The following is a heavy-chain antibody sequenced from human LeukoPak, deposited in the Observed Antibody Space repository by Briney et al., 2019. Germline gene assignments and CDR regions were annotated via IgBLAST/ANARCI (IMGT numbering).Heavy chain of an antibody. CDR1: GYTFTGYY. CDR3: ARVVGSYSSGWYGPWYFDL. Sequence: ASVKVSCKASGYTFTGYYMHWVRQAPGQGLEWMGWINPNSGGTNYAQKFQGRVTMTRDTSISTAYMELSRLRSDDTAVYYCARVVGSYSSGWYGPWYFDLWGRGTLVTVSS. CDR2: INPNSGGT. D-gene: IGHD6-19*01. V-gene: IGHV1-2*02. J-gene: IGHJ2*01.